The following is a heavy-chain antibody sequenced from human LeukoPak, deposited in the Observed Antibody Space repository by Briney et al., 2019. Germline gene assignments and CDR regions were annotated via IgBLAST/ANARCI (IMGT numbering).Heavy chain of an antibody. CDR3: ARLSYGGNSGWFYYYYYGMDV. V-gene: IGHV4-34*01. D-gene: IGHD4-23*01. CDR2: INHSGST. CDR1: GGSFSGYY. Sequence: PSETLSLTCAVYGGSFSGYYWSWIRQPPGKGLEWIGEINHSGSTNYNPSLKSRVTISVDTSKNQFSLKLSSVTAADTAVYYCARLSYGGNSGWFYYYYYGMDVWGQGTTVTVSS. J-gene: IGHJ6*02.